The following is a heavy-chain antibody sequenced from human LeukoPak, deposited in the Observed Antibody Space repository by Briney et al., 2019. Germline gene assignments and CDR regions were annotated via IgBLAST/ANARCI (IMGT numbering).Heavy chain of an antibody. CDR1: GFTFSSYA. CDR3: ARVGDSSGRDY. CDR2: INSDGSST. J-gene: IGHJ4*02. V-gene: IGHV3-74*01. Sequence: PGGSLRLSCAASGFTFSSYAMSWVRQAPGKGLVWVSRINSDGSSTSYADSVKGRFTISRDNAKNTLYLQMNSLRAEDTAVYYCARVGDSSGRDYWGQGTLVTVSS. D-gene: IGHD6-19*01.